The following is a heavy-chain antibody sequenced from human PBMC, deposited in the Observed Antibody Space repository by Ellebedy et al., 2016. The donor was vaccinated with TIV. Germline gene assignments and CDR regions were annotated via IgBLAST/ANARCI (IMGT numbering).Heavy chain of an antibody. CDR2: IYYSGST. J-gene: IGHJ5*02. CDR1: GGSIRSSSYY. Sequence: MPSETLSLTCTVSGGSIRSSSYYWGWIRQPPGQGLEWIGSIYYSGSTYYNPSLKSRVPISVYTSKNQFSLKLNSVTAADTAVYYCARPMWGAVAASGCFDPWGQGTLVTVSS. D-gene: IGHD6-19*01. CDR3: ARPMWGAVAASGCFDP. V-gene: IGHV4-39*01.